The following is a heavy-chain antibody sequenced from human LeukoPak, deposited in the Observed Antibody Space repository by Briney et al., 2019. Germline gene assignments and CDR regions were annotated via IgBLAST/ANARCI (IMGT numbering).Heavy chain of an antibody. CDR3: ARVKVGATLYDY. D-gene: IGHD1-26*01. CDR1: GGSISSGSYY. V-gene: IGHV4-61*01. J-gene: IGHJ4*02. CDR2: IYYSGST. Sequence: SETLSLTCTVSGGSISSGSYYWSWIRQPPGKGLEWIGYIYYSGSTNYNPSLKSRVTISVETSKNQFSLKLSSVTAADTAVYYCARVKVGATLYDYWGQGTLVTVSS.